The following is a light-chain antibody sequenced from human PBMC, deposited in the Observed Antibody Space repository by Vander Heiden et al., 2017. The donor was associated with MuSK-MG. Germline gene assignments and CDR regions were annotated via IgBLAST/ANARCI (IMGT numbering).Light chain of an antibody. J-gene: IGKJ3*01. Sequence: DIQMTQSPSSLSASVGDRVTITCRASQSISSYLNWYQQKPGKAPKLLIYAASSLQSGVPSRFSGSGSGTDFTLTNSSLQPEDFATYYCQQSYSTPPFTFGHGTKVDIK. CDR1: QSISSY. CDR2: AAS. CDR3: QQSYSTPPFT. V-gene: IGKV1-39*01.